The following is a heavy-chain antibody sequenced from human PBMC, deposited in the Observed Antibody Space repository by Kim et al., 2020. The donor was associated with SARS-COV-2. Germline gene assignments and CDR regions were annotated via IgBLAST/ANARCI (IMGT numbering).Heavy chain of an antibody. CDR3: AKEIGIDVWGSYRNGMDV. V-gene: IGHV3-23*01. J-gene: IGHJ6*02. D-gene: IGHD3-16*02. CDR1: GFTFSSYA. CDR2: ISGSGGST. Sequence: GGSLRLSCAASGFTFSSYAMSWVRQAPGKGLEWVSAISGSGGSTYYADSVKGRFTISRDNSKNTLYLQMNSLRAEDTAVYYCAKEIGIDVWGSYRNGMDVWGQGTTVTVSS.